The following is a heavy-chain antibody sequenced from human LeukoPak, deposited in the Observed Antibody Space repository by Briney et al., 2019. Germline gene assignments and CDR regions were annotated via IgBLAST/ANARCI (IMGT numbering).Heavy chain of an antibody. J-gene: IGHJ2*01. D-gene: IGHD5-12*01. CDR2: IFYSGST. Sequence: PSETLSLTCTVSGASISSYYWSWVRQPPGRGLEWIGYIFYSGSTKYNPSLKSRVTILVDTSKNQFSLKLSSVTAADTAVYYCARGRKGPYSGYPGMGNYWYFELWGRRTLVTVSS. CDR3: ARGRKGPYSGYPGMGNYWYFEL. CDR1: GASISSYY. V-gene: IGHV4-59*01.